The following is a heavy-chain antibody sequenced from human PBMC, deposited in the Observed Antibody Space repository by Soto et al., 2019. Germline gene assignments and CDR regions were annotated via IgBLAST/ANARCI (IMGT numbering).Heavy chain of an antibody. D-gene: IGHD5-12*01. J-gene: IGHJ4*02. CDR1: GYTFTSYG. CDR2: ISAYNGNT. Sequence: ASVKVSCKASGYTFTSYGISWVRQAPGQGLEWMGWISAYNGNTNYAQKLQGRVTMTTDTSTSTAYMELRSLRSDDTAVYYCATSGERGYSGYDLIRFDYWGQGTLVTVSS. CDR3: ATSGERGYSGYDLIRFDY. V-gene: IGHV1-18*01.